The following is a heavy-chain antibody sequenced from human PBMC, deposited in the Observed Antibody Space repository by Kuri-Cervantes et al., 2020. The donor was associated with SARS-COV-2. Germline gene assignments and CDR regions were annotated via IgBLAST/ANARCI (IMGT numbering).Heavy chain of an antibody. CDR3: ARGWSGYSLYYFDY. Sequence: ASVKVSCKASGYTFTSYGISWVRRAPGQGLEWMGWISAYNGNTNYAQKLQGRVTMTTDTSTSTAYMELRSLRSDDTAVYYCARGWSGYSLYYFDYWGQGTLVTVSS. CDR1: GYTFTSYG. V-gene: IGHV1-18*01. J-gene: IGHJ4*02. D-gene: IGHD3-3*01. CDR2: ISAYNGNT.